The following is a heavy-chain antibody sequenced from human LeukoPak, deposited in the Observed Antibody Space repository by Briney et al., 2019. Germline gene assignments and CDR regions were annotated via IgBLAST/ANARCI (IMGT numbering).Heavy chain of an antibody. CDR1: GLTFSRYV. J-gene: IGHJ4*02. Sequence: PGGSLRLSCAASGLTFSRYVMSWVRQAPGKGLEWVAVISYDGSNKYYADSVKGRFTISRDNSKNTLYLQMNSLRAEDTAVYYCARGGSGSYYFDYWGQGTLVTVSS. CDR3: ARGGSGSYYFDY. V-gene: IGHV3-30-3*01. D-gene: IGHD3-10*01. CDR2: ISYDGSNK.